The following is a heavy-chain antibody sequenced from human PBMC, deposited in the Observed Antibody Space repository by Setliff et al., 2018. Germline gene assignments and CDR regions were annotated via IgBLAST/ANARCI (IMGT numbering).Heavy chain of an antibody. CDR1: GGSISSYY. CDR2: IYIGGST. D-gene: IGHD5-18*01. J-gene: IGHJ3*02. CDR3: ARERGYSYGDDAFDI. Sequence: SETLSLTCTVSGGSISSYYWSWIRQPAGKGLEWIGHIYIGGSTAFNPSLNSRVTMSLDKSKNQFSLKLSSVTAADTAVYYCARERGYSYGDDAFDIWGQGTMVTVSS. V-gene: IGHV4-4*07.